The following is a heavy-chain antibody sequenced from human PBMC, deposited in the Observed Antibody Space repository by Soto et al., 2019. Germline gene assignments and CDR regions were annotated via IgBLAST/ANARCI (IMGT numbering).Heavy chain of an antibody. J-gene: IGHJ4*02. V-gene: IGHV1-69*02. Sequence: QVQLVQSGAEVKKPGSSVKVSCKASGGTFSSYTISWVRQAPGQGLEWMGRIIPILGIANYAQKFQGRVTITADKSTSTAYMELSSLRSEDTAVYYCATSHMMATMVYYWGQGTLVTVSS. CDR2: IIPILGIA. D-gene: IGHD5-12*01. CDR1: GGTFSSYT. CDR3: ATSHMMATMVYY.